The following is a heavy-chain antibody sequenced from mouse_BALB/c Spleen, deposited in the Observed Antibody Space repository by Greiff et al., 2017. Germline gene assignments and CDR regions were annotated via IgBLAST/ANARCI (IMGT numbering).Heavy chain of an antibody. CDR2: IDPETGGT. CDR3: TRFGNVYAMDY. D-gene: IGHD2-1*01. Sequence: QVQLKESGAELVRPGASVTLSCKASGYTFTDYEMHWVKQTPVHGLEWIGAIDPETGGTAYNQKFKGKATLTADKSSSTAYMELRSLTSEDSAIYYCTRFGNVYAMDYWGQGTSVTVSS. V-gene: IGHV1-15*01. CDR1: GYTFTDYE. J-gene: IGHJ4*01.